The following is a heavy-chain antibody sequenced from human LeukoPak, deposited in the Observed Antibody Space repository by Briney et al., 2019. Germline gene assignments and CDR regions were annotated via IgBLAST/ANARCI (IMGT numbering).Heavy chain of an antibody. CDR3: ARQYGPRHFDY. CDR1: GFTFSSYW. V-gene: IGHV3-7*01. J-gene: IGHJ4*02. D-gene: IGHD4-17*01. CDR2: IKQDGSEK. Sequence: SGGSLRLSCAASGFTFSSYWMSWVRQAPGKGLEWVANIKQDGSEKYYVDSVKGRFTISRDNAKNSLYLQMNSLRAEGTAVYYCARQYGPRHFDYWGQGTLVTVSS.